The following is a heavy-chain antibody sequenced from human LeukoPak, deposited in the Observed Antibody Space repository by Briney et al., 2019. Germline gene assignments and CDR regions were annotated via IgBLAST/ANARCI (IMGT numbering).Heavy chain of an antibody. CDR2: ISGSGGST. V-gene: IGHV3-23*01. J-gene: IGHJ4*02. CDR1: GFTFSSYA. CDR3: ARLPDVDTAMVRN. D-gene: IGHD5-18*01. Sequence: GGSLRLSCAASGFTFSSYAMSWVRQAPGKGLEWVSAISGSGGSTYYADSVKGRFTISRDNAKNSLYLQMNSLRAEDTAVYYCARLPDVDTAMVRNWGQGTLVTVSS.